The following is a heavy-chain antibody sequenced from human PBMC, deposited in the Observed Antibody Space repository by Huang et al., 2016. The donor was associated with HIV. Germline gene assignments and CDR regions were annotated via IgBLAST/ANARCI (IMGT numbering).Heavy chain of an antibody. Sequence: QVQLVQSGAEVKNPGASVRVSCKASGYTFTDSNIHWVRQAPGQGLEWMGWINPKRGGTSYAQRFQGRITMTRDTTISTVHMYLRRIQSDDTAVYFCARDWSFGSSTSPADWGQGTLVTVSS. D-gene: IGHD6-6*01. CDR3: ARDWSFGSSTSPAD. J-gene: IGHJ4*02. CDR2: INPKRGGT. CDR1: GYTFTDSN. V-gene: IGHV1-2*02.